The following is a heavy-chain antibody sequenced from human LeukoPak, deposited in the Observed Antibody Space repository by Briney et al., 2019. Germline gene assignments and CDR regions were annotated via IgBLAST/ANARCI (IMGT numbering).Heavy chain of an antibody. CDR2: ISSSSSYI. Sequence: GGSLRLSCAASGFTFSSYSMNWVRQAPGKGLEWVSSISSSSSYIYYADSVKGRFTISRDNAKNSLYLQMNSLRAEDTAVYYCASDSSGYYAFDYWGQGTLVTVSS. D-gene: IGHD3-22*01. CDR3: ASDSSGYYAFDY. J-gene: IGHJ4*02. V-gene: IGHV3-21*04. CDR1: GFTFSSYS.